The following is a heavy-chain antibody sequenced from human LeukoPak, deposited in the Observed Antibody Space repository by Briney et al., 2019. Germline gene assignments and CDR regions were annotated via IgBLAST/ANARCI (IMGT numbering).Heavy chain of an antibody. Sequence: ASVKVSCKASGYTFTGYYMHWVRQAPGQGLEWMGWINPNSGGTDYAQKFQGRVTMTRDTSISTAYMELSRLRSDDTAVYYCARVQVRGANAFDIWGQGTMVTVSS. D-gene: IGHD3-10*01. CDR2: INPNSGGT. V-gene: IGHV1-2*02. CDR3: ARVQVRGANAFDI. J-gene: IGHJ3*02. CDR1: GYTFTGYY.